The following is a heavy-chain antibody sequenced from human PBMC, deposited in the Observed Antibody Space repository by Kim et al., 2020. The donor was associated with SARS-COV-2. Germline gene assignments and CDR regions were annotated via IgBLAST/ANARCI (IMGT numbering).Heavy chain of an antibody. D-gene: IGHD4-4*01. J-gene: IGHJ6*02. V-gene: IGHV3-48*02. Sequence: YAHSVEGRFTISRDNAKNSLYLQMNSLRHEDTAVYYCARDCTTITTSGLDVWGPGPTVTVSS. CDR3: ARDCTTITTSGLDV.